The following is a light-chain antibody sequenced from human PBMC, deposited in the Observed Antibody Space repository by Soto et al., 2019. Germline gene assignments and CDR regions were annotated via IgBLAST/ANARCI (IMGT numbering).Light chain of an antibody. Sequence: QSALTQPASVSGSPGQSITISCTGTSSDVGSYNLVSWYQHHPGKAPKLMIYEVSKRPSGVSNRFSGSKSGNTASLTISGLQAEDEADYYCCSYAGSSPVVFGGGTKVTVL. V-gene: IGLV2-23*02. J-gene: IGLJ2*01. CDR2: EVS. CDR1: SSDVGSYNL. CDR3: CSYAGSSPVV.